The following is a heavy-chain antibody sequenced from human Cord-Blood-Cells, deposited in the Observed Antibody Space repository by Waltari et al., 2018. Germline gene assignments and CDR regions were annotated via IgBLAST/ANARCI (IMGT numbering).Heavy chain of an antibody. Sequence: QVQLVQSGAEGKKTGASVKVTCKGSGYTHTDLSIQWVRQAPGKGLEWMGGFGPEDGETIYAQKFQGRVTMTEDTSTDTAYMELSSLRSEDTAVYYCATDRSFGVVTNWFDPWGQGTLVTVSS. J-gene: IGHJ5*02. D-gene: IGHD3-3*01. CDR1: GYTHTDLS. CDR3: ATDRSFGVVTNWFDP. CDR2: FGPEDGET. V-gene: IGHV1-24*01.